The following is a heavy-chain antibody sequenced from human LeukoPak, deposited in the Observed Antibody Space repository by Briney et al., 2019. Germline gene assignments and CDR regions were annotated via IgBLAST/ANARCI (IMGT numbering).Heavy chain of an antibody. CDR3: ARVEMATMDY. V-gene: IGHV4-39*01. J-gene: IGHJ4*02. CDR2: IYYSGST. CDR1: GGSISSSSYY. D-gene: IGHD5-24*01. Sequence: PSETLSLTCTVSGGSISSSSYYWGRIRQPRGKGREWIGSIYYSGSTYYNPSLKSRVTISVDTSKNQFSLKLSSVTAADTAVYYCARVEMATMDYWGQGTLVTVSS.